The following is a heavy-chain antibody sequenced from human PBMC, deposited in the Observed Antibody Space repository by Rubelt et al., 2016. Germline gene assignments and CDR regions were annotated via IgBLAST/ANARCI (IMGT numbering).Heavy chain of an antibody. J-gene: IGHJ4*02. CDR3: AREDYDFWSGYYPPDY. Sequence: GSGGALVQPGGSLRLSCVASGFTFTNYGMNWVRQAPGKGLGWVSRIKSDGRSTDYADSVKGRFTISRDNAKNTLYLQMNSLRAEDTAVYYCAREDYDFWSGYYPPDYWGQGTLVTVSS. CDR2: IKSDGRST. V-gene: IGHV3-74*02. CDR1: GFTFTNYG. D-gene: IGHD3-3*01.